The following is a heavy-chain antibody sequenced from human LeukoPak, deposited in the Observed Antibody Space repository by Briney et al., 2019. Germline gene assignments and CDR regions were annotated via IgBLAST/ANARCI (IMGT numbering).Heavy chain of an antibody. D-gene: IGHD6-6*01. J-gene: IGHJ4*02. Sequence: GGSLRLSCTATGFTFSNFGMAWVRQAPGRGLEWVSTISGDGNNIHQADSVKGRFTISRDNSRSTLYLQMNSLRAEDTAVYYCAKDAGPRQLVFFDSWGQGTLVTVSS. V-gene: IGHV3-23*01. CDR1: GFTFSNFG. CDR2: ISGDGNNI. CDR3: AKDAGPRQLVFFDS.